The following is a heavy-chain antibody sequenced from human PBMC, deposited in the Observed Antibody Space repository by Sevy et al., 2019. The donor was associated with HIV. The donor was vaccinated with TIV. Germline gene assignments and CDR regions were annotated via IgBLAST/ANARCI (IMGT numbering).Heavy chain of an antibody. CDR1: GFTFSDYY. Sequence: GGSLRLSCAASGFTFSDYYMSWIRQAPGKGLEWVSYISSSGSTIYYADSVKGRFTISRDNAKNSLYLQMDSVRAEDTAVYYCAGGWLQLWTPDAFDIWGQGTMVTVSS. J-gene: IGHJ3*02. CDR3: AGGWLQLWTPDAFDI. D-gene: IGHD5-18*01. CDR2: ISSSGSTI. V-gene: IGHV3-11*01.